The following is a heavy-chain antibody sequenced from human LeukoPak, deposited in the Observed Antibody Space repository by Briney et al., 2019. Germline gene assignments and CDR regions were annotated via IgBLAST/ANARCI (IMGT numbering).Heavy chain of an antibody. D-gene: IGHD1-26*01. V-gene: IGHV3-7*03. J-gene: IGHJ4*02. CDR1: GFTVSSHW. Sequence: PGGSLRLSCVASGFTVSSHWMTWVRQAPGKRLEWVGNINPDGGDKFYLDSVKGRFTMSRDNARNSLHLQMDSLRAEDTAVYYCARLKGTTSVFDYWGQGTLVTVSS. CDR2: INPDGGDK. CDR3: ARLKGTTSVFDY.